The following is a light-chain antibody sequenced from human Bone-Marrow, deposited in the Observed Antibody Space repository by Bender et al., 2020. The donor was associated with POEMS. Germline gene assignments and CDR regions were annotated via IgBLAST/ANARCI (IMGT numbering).Light chain of an antibody. CDR1: SSDVGGYNL. CDR3: CSYAGSRPLV. Sequence: QSALTQPASVSGSPGQSITISCTGTSSDVGGYNLVSWYQQHPGKAPKLMIYEAIKRPSGVSSRFSGSKSGNTASLTISGLQAEDEADYYCCSYAGSRPLVFGTGTKVTVL. CDR2: EAI. J-gene: IGLJ1*01. V-gene: IGLV2-23*01.